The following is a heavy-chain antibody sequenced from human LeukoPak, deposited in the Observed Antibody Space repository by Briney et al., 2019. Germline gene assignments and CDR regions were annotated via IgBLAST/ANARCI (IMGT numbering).Heavy chain of an antibody. J-gene: IGHJ3*02. V-gene: IGHV4-34*01. CDR1: GGSFRGYY. CDR2: INHSGST. CDR3: ARSGGAFDI. D-gene: IGHD6-25*01. Sequence: PSETLSLTCAVYGGSFRGYYWSWIRQPPGKGLEWIGEINHSGSTNYNPSLKSRVTISVDTSKNQFSLKLSSVTAADTAVYYCARSGGAFDIWGQGTMVTVSS.